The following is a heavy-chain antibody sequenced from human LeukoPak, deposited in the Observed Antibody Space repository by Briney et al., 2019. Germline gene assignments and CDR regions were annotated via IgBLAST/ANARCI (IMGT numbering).Heavy chain of an antibody. J-gene: IGHJ4*02. V-gene: IGHV3-30*02. CDR3: AKVGESSSWYLFDY. CDR2: IRYDGSNK. CDR1: GFTFSSYG. Sequence: GSVRLSRAASGFTFSSYGMHWVRQAPGKGLEWVAFIRYDGSNKYYADSVKGRFTISRDNSKNTLYLQMNSLRAEDTAVYYCAKVGESSSWYLFDYWGQGTLVTVSS. D-gene: IGHD6-13*01.